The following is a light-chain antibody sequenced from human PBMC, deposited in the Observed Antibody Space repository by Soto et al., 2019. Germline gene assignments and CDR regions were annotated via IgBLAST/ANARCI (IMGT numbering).Light chain of an antibody. CDR2: DAS. CDR3: QQRSNWPMST. J-gene: IGKJ5*01. CDR1: QSVSSN. Sequence: EIVMTQSPATLSVSPGERATLSCRASQSVSSNFAWYQQKPGQAPRLLIYDASTRATGIPARFSGSGSGTDFTLTISSLEPEDFAVYYCQQRSNWPMSTFGQGTRLEIK. V-gene: IGKV3-11*01.